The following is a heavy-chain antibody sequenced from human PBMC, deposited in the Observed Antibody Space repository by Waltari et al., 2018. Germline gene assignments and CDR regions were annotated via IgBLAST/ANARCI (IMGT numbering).Heavy chain of an antibody. V-gene: IGHV3-53*02. CDR1: GFTVSSNS. Sequence: EVQLVATGGGLIQPGGCLRLSFAATGFTVSSNSLGWVRQPPGKGLEWVSVIHSGGSTYYADSVKGRFTIFRDSSKNTLYLQMNTLRAEDTAMYYCAGGPSYYDSSTFAFDMWGQGTMVTVSS. D-gene: IGHD3-22*01. CDR3: AGGPSYYDSSTFAFDM. J-gene: IGHJ3*02. CDR2: IHSGGST.